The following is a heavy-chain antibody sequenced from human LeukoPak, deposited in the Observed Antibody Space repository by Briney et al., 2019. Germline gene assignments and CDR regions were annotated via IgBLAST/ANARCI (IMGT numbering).Heavy chain of an antibody. Sequence: SETLSLTCTGSGGSISSSSYYWGWIRQPPGKGLEWIGSIYYSGNTYYNPSLKSRVTISVDTSRNQFSLKLSSVTAADTAVYYCARALVAKPSILYYDSSGYYFFDYWGQGTLVTVSS. CDR3: ARALVAKPSILYYDSSGYYFFDY. CDR1: GGSISSSSYY. CDR2: IYYSGNT. J-gene: IGHJ4*02. V-gene: IGHV4-39*07. D-gene: IGHD3-22*01.